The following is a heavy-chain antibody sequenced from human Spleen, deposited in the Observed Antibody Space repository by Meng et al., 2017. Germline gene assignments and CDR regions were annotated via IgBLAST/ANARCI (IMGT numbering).Heavy chain of an antibody. D-gene: IGHD3-10*01. V-gene: IGHV4-31*03. J-gene: IGHJ4*02. CDR2: LSYGGST. CDR3: ARSRVTYYYGSGRQLGY. CDR1: GGSISRGSYY. Sequence: SETLSLTCTVSGGSISRGSYYWSWIRQHPGKGLEWIGYLSYGGSTYYSPSLKSRVTISVDTSKNHFYLKLSSVTAADTAVYYCARSRVTYYYGSGRQLGYWAQGTLATFPS.